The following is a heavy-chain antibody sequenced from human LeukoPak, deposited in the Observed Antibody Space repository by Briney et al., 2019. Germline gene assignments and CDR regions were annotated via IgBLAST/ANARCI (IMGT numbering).Heavy chain of an antibody. Sequence: GGSLRLSCAASGFSVGTNYMTWVRQAPGKGLEWVSMIYAGGNTYYRDSVKGRFTISRDSSKNTVFLHMSGLRDDDTAVYYCVGGHDLEFEFWGQGTLVIVSS. D-gene: IGHD4-23*01. CDR3: VGGHDLEFEF. CDR1: GFSVGTNY. J-gene: IGHJ5*01. CDR2: IYAGGNT. V-gene: IGHV3-53*01.